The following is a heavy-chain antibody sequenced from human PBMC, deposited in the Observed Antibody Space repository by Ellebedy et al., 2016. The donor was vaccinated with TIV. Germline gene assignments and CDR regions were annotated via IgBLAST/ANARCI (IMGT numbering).Heavy chain of an antibody. CDR1: GFTFSDNA. CDR2: ISFGGEST. Sequence: PGGSLRLSCAASGFTFSDNAMGWVRQAPGKGLEWVAGISFGGESTYYPDSVKGRFTISRDNSKNTVYLQMSSLRVEDTAVYFCAKDYRWGQGILVTVSS. CDR3: AKDYR. J-gene: IGHJ4*02. D-gene: IGHD3-16*02. V-gene: IGHV3-23*01.